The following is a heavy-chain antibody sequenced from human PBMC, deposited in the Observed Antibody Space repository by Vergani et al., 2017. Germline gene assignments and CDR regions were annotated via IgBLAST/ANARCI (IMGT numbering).Heavy chain of an antibody. Sequence: QVRLVESGGGVVQTGGSLRLSCEASGFTFSDYNMHWVRQAPGKGLEWVAVIWYDGATRYMADAVKGRFTISRDNSKNTVNLQMNWLRADDTAVYYCARRPSQGCSSNSCSTPNYYYYYYMDVWGKGTTVTVSS. J-gene: IGHJ6*03. CDR1: GFTFSDYN. CDR2: IWYDGATR. D-gene: IGHD2-2*01. CDR3: ARRPSQGCSSNSCSTPNYYYYYYMDV. V-gene: IGHV3-33*01.